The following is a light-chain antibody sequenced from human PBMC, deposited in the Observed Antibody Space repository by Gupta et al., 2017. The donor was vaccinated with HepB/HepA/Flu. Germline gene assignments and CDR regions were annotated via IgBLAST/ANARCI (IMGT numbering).Light chain of an antibody. CDR1: SSNIGKNY. CDR3: GTWDTSLIAGV. Sequence: QSVLTQPPSVSAAPGQKVTISCPGSSSNIGKNYVSWYQQVPGTAPKLLIYENNKRPSGIPDRFSGSKSGTSATLGITGLQTGDEADYYCGTWDTSLIAGVFGGGTKLTVL. V-gene: IGLV1-51*02. J-gene: IGLJ2*01. CDR2: ENN.